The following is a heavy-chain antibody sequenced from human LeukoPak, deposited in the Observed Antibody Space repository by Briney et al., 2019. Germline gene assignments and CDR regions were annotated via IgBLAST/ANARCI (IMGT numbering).Heavy chain of an antibody. V-gene: IGHV3-21*01. CDR1: GFNFISYS. CDR3: ARLFDGVTTFDY. Sequence: GGSLRLSCEASGFNFISYSMGWVRQAPGKGLEWVSAISGSGGSTYYADSVKGRFTISRDNARKSLFLQMNSLRAEDTAVYYCARLFDGVTTFDYWGQGALVTVSS. D-gene: IGHD1-1*01. CDR2: ISGSGGST. J-gene: IGHJ4*02.